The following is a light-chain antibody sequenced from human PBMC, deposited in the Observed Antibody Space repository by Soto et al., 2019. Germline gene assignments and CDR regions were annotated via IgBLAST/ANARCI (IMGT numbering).Light chain of an antibody. J-gene: IGLJ2*01. CDR3: SSYTRSDTFV. CDR1: SSDVGAYIY. V-gene: IGLV2-14*01. Sequence: QSALTQPASVSGSPGQSITISCAGTSSDVGAYIYVSWYQQHPGKAPKVMIFDVNNRPSEVSYRFSGSKSDNTASLTISGLQAEDEADYYCSSYTRSDTFVFGGGTKLTVL. CDR2: DVN.